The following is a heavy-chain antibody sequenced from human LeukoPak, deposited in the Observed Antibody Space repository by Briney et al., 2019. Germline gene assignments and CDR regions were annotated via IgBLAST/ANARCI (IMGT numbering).Heavy chain of an antibody. CDR2: IIPIFGTA. CDR1: GGTFSSYA. J-gene: IGHJ4*02. D-gene: IGHD3-9*01. Sequence: SVKVSCEASGGTFSSYAISWVRQAPGQGLEWMGGIIPIFGTANYAQKFQGRVTITADESTSTAYMELSSLRSEDTAVYYCASCRDYDILTGYFDYWGQGTLVTVSS. V-gene: IGHV1-69*13. CDR3: ASCRDYDILTGYFDY.